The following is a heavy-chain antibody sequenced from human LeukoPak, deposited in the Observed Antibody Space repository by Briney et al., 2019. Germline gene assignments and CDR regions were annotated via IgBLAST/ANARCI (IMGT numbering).Heavy chain of an antibody. V-gene: IGHV3-48*03. CDR1: GFTFSSYE. CDR3: AELGITMIGGV. D-gene: IGHD3-10*02. Sequence: GGSLRLSCAASGFTFSSYEMSWVRQAPGKGLEWVSYISSSGSTIYYADSVKGRFTICRDTAKYSLYLQMNSLRAEDTAVYYCAELGITMIGGVWGKGTTVTISS. CDR2: ISSSGSTI. J-gene: IGHJ6*04.